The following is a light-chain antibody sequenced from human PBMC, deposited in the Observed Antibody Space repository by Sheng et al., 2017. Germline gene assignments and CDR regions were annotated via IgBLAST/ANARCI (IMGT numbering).Light chain of an antibody. J-gene: IGKJ4*01. CDR2: GAS. Sequence: DIQMTQSPSSLSASVGDRVTITCRASQSISNYLNWYQQKPGKAPNLLIYGASSLQSGVPSRFSGSGSGTDFTLTINSLQPEDFVTYYCQQSNSIPLTFGGGTKVENK. V-gene: IGKV1-39*01. CDR3: QQSNSIPLT. CDR1: QSISNY.